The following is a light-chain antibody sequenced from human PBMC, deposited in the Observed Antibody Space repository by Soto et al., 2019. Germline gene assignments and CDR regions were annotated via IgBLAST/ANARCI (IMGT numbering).Light chain of an antibody. J-gene: IGKJ1*01. Sequence: DIQLTQSPSFLSASVGDRVTITCRASQGISSYLAWYQQKPGKAPKLLIYAASTLQSGVPSRFSDSGSGTEYTLTISSLQPRDFAFYQWQQLKHDTPTFGEGTKGDI. V-gene: IGKV1-9*01. CDR3: QQLKHDTPT. CDR2: AAS. CDR1: QGISSY.